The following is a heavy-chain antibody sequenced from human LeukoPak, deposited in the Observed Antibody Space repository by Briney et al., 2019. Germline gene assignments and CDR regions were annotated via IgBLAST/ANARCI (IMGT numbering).Heavy chain of an antibody. CDR1: GGSFSGYY. Sequence: SETLSLTCAVYGGSFSGYYWSWIRQPPGKGLEWIGYIYTSGSTNYNPSLKSRVTISVDTSKNQFSLKLSSVTAADTAVYYCARQVTTVAPFDYWGQGTLVTVSS. CDR3: ARQVTTVAPFDY. J-gene: IGHJ4*02. V-gene: IGHV4-4*09. D-gene: IGHD4-23*01. CDR2: IYTSGST.